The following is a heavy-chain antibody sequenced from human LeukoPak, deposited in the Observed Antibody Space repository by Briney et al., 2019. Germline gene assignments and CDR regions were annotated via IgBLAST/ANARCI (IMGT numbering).Heavy chain of an antibody. CDR2: IYYSGST. J-gene: IGHJ1*01. D-gene: IGHD1-26*01. V-gene: IGHV4-39*02. Sequence: SETLSLTCTVSGGSISSSSYYWGWIRQPPGKGLEWIGSIYYSGSTYYNPSLKSRVTISVDTSKNQFSLKLSSVTAADTAVYYCAKDQYDGLLLPYFQHWGQGTLVTVSS. CDR1: GGSISSSSYY. CDR3: AKDQYDGLLLPYFQH.